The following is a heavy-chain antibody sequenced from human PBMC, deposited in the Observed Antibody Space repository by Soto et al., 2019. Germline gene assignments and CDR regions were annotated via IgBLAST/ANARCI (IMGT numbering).Heavy chain of an antibody. J-gene: IGHJ4*02. Sequence: PGESLKISCQGSGYIFSNNWIAWVRQMPGKGLEWMGIIYPGDSDTRYSPSFQGQVTISADKSISTAYLQWSSLKASDTAMYYCARRSRNTAMDLGDLWGQGTLVTVSS. D-gene: IGHD5-18*01. CDR3: ARRSRNTAMDLGDL. CDR2: IYPGDSDT. CDR1: GYIFSNNW. V-gene: IGHV5-51*01.